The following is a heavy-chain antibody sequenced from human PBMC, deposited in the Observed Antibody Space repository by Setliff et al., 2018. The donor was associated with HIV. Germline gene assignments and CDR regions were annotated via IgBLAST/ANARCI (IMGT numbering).Heavy chain of an antibody. CDR3: ARERSLITVRRYFDN. CDR2: INHSGST. J-gene: IGHJ4*02. D-gene: IGHD1-1*01. Sequence: SETLSLTCAVYGGSFSDYYWSWIRQPPGKGLERIGEINHSGSTNYNPSLKSRVTISVDTSKNQFSLKLNSVTAADTAVYYCARERSLITVRRYFDNWGQGTLVTVSS. V-gene: IGHV4-34*01. CDR1: GGSFSDYY.